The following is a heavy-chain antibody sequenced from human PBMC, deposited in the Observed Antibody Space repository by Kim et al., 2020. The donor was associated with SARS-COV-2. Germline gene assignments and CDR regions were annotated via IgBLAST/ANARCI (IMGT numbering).Heavy chain of an antibody. CDR2: IIPIFGTA. D-gene: IGHD2-15*01. CDR1: GGTFSSYA. Sequence: SVKVSCKASGGTFSSYAISWVRQAPGQGLEWMGGIIPIFGTANYAQKFQGRVTIIADESTSTAYMELSSLRSEDTAVYYCARRVGYCSGGSCYDYWGQGTLVTVSS. CDR3: ARRVGYCSGGSCYDY. V-gene: IGHV1-69*13. J-gene: IGHJ4*02.